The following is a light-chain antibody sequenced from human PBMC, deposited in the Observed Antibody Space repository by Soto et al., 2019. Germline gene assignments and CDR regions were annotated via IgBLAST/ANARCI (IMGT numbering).Light chain of an antibody. CDR1: QSVDSTY. CDR2: ATS. CDR3: QQYDTSPPLYT. V-gene: IGKV3-20*01. Sequence: ELVLTQSPGTLSLSPGERATLSCRASQSVDSTYLAWYQQKPGQAPRLLIYATSSRAAGVPDRFTGSGSGTDFKLTVTRVEPDDFAVYYCQQYDTSPPLYTFGQGTKLDIK. J-gene: IGKJ2*01.